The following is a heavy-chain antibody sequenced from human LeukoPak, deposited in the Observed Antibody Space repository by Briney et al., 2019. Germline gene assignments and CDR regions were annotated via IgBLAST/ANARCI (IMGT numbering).Heavy chain of an antibody. Sequence: SETLSLTCTVSGGSTSSYYWSWIRQPPGKGLEWIGYIYNSGSTKYNPSLKSRVSISGDTSKNQFSLRLTSVTAADTAVYYCAREQYRITHGIVVWGPGTTVTVSS. D-gene: IGHD3-10*01. CDR2: IYNSGST. V-gene: IGHV4-59*01. CDR3: AREQYRITHGIVV. CDR1: GGSTSSYY. J-gene: IGHJ6*01.